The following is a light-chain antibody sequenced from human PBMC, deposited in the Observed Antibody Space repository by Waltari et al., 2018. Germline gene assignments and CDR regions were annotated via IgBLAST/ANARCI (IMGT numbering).Light chain of an antibody. CDR3: SSYTTSSAPGV. Sequence: QSALTQPASVSGSPGQSITISCSGTDRDVGAYDFVSWYQQHPGKAPHLLIYEVSNRPSGISNRFSASKSGNTASLTISGLQAEDEADYYCSSYTTSSAPGVFGTGTRVTVL. CDR2: EVS. V-gene: IGLV2-14*01. CDR1: DRDVGAYDF. J-gene: IGLJ1*01.